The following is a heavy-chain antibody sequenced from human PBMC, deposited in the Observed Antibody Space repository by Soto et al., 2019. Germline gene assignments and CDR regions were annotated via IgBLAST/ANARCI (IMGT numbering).Heavy chain of an antibody. Sequence: PSETLSLTCAAYGGPFSGYYWSWIRRPPGKGLEWIGEINHSGSTNYNPSLKSRVTISVDTSKNQFSLKLSSVTAADTAVYFCARGYARNFDDWGQVTPVTVSS. J-gene: IGHJ4*02. V-gene: IGHV4-34*01. D-gene: IGHD2-2*01. CDR2: INHSGST. CDR3: ARGYARNFDD. CDR1: GGPFSGYY.